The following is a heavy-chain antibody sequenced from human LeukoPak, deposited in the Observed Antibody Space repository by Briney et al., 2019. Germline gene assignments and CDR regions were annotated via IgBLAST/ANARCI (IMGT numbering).Heavy chain of an antibody. CDR1: GGSISSYY. J-gene: IGHJ4*02. V-gene: IGHV4-59*06. CDR2: IYYSGST. CDR3: ARDRGGLDY. Sequence: SETLSLTCTVSGGSISSYYWSWIRQPPGKGLEWIGYIYYSGSTYYNPSLKSRVTISVDTSKNQFSLKLSSVTAADTAVYYCARDRGGLDYWGQGTLVTVSS. D-gene: IGHD4-23*01.